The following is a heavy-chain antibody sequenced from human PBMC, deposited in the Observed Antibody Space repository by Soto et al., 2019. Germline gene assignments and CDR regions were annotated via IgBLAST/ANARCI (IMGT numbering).Heavy chain of an antibody. D-gene: IGHD3-22*01. V-gene: IGHV4-31*03. CDR3: ARVIYDSSGDYYAGQLDY. Sequence: QVQLRESGPGLVKPSQTLSLTCTVSGASISSGAYYWTWIRQHPGKGLEWIGYVYYSGSTSYNPSPQSRTTMSLDTSKNQFSLRLSSVTAADTAVYYCARVIYDSSGDYYAGQLDYWGQGTLVTVSP. J-gene: IGHJ4*02. CDR2: VYYSGST. CDR1: GASISSGAYY.